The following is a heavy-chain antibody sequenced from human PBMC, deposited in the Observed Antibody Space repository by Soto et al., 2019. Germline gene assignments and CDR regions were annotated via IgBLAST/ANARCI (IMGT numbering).Heavy chain of an antibody. CDR3: AREGEYNWGRKPNNGFDL. D-gene: IGHD1-20*01. CDR2: ISSSSSTI. V-gene: IGHV3-48*02. J-gene: IGHJ5*02. Sequence: HPGGSLRLSCAASGFTFSSYNMNWVRQAPGKGLEWVSYISSSSSTIYYADSVKGRFTISRDNAKNSLYLQMNSLIDEDTAVYYCAREGEYNWGRKPNNGFDLWGQGTLVTVSS. CDR1: GFTFSSYN.